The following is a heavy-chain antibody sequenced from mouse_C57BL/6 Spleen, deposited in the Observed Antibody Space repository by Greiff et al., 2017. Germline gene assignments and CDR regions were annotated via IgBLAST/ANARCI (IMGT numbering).Heavy chain of an antibody. Sequence: QVQLKQSGAELARPGASVTLSCKASGYTFTSYGISWVKQRTGQGLEWIGEIYPRSGNTYYNEKFKGKATLTADKSSSTAYMELRSLTSEDSAVYFCGTPYDYDVGDYAMDYWGQGTSVTVSS. CDR3: GTPYDYDVGDYAMDY. V-gene: IGHV1-81*01. D-gene: IGHD2-4*01. J-gene: IGHJ4*01. CDR1: GYTFTSYG. CDR2: IYPRSGNT.